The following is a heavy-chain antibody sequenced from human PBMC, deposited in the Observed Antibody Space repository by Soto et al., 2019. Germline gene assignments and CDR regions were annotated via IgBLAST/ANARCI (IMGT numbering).Heavy chain of an antibody. V-gene: IGHV1-18*04. J-gene: IGHJ4*02. Sequence: QVQLVQSGAEVKKPGASVKVSCKASGYIFLSYGLSWVRQAPGQGLEWMGWIRPYNGNTNYAQKHQGRVTMTTDTSTSTAYMELRSLRSDDTAVYYCVRDLDGSGSYYTDYWGRGTLVTVSS. D-gene: IGHD3-10*01. CDR1: GYIFLSYG. CDR2: IRPYNGNT. CDR3: VRDLDGSGSYYTDY.